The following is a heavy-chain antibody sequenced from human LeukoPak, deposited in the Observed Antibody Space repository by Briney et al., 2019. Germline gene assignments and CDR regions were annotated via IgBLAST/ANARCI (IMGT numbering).Heavy chain of an antibody. CDR2: INHSGST. V-gene: IGHV4-34*01. CDR1: GGSFSGYY. D-gene: IGHD3-22*01. Sequence: SETLSLTCAVYGGSFSGYYWSWIRQPPGKGLEWIGEINHSGSTNYNPSLKSRVTISVDRSKNQFSLKLSSVTAADTAVYYCARGLTYYYDSSGYYFDYWGQGTLVTVSS. CDR3: ARGLTYYYDSSGYYFDY. J-gene: IGHJ4*02.